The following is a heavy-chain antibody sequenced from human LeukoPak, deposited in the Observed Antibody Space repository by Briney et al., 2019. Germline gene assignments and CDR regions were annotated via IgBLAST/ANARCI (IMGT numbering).Heavy chain of an antibody. V-gene: IGHV4-39*01. Sequence: SETLSLTCTVSGGSISSSSYSWGWIRQPPGKGLEWIGSIYYSGSTYYNPSLKSRVTISVDTSKNQFSLKLSSVTAADTAVYYCARRAVYCSGGSCWLTLFDYWGQGTLVTVSS. D-gene: IGHD2-15*01. CDR3: ARRAVYCSGGSCWLTLFDY. J-gene: IGHJ4*02. CDR1: GGSISSSSYS. CDR2: IYYSGST.